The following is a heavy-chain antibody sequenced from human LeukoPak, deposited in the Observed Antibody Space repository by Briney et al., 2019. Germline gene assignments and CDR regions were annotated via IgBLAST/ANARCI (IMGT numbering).Heavy chain of an antibody. CDR2: IYPGDSDT. J-gene: IGHJ5*02. D-gene: IGHD6-13*01. CDR1: GYSFTSYW. CDR3: AKSSSSPSRFWFDP. V-gene: IGHV5-51*01. Sequence: GESLRISCKGSGYSFTSYWIGWVRQMPGKGLEWMGIIYPGDSDTRYSPSFQGQVTISADKSISTAYLQWSSLKASDTAMYYCAKSSSSPSRFWFDPWAREPWSPSPQ.